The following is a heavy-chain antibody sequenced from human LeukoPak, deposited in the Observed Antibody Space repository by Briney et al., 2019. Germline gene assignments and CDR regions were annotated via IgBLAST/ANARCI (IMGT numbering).Heavy chain of an antibody. CDR1: GFAFATYA. D-gene: IGHD1-7*01. CDR2: IVEGGSVT. CDR3: AKEPINWNYYFDY. V-gene: IGHV3-23*01. Sequence: GGSLRLSCAASGFAFATYAMSWVRQAPGKGLEWVSAIVEGGSVTFYTDSVKGRFTISRDNSKNTLYLQMNSLRAEDTAVYYCAKEPINWNYYFDYWGQGTLVTVSS. J-gene: IGHJ4*02.